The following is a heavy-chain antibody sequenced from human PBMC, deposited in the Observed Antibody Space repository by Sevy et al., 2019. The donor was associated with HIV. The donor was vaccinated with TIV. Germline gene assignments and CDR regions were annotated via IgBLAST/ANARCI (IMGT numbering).Heavy chain of an antibody. CDR1: GGSISSYL. Sequence: SETLSLTCTVSGGSISSYLWSWIRQPPGRGLEWIGYMYNTWSTNYNPSLKSRVTISLDTSKNQFSLKLSSVTAADTAVYYCARHQTTAVSYAFDLWGQGTMVTVSS. D-gene: IGHD2-21*02. J-gene: IGHJ3*01. V-gene: IGHV4-59*08. CDR3: ARHQTTAVSYAFDL. CDR2: MYNTWST.